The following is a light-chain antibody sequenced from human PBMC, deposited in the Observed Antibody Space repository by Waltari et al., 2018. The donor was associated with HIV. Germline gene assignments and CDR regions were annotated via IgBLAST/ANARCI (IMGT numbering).Light chain of an antibody. J-gene: IGLJ1*01. Sequence: QSVLTQPPSVSGAPGQRVTISCSGSTSNVGTIYLLHWYQQLPGMAPKRLSSGDSNRPSGVPDRFSASKSGTSGSLTITGLQPEDEADYYCQTFDITLGGFYVFGTGTKVTVL. CDR2: GDS. CDR1: TSNVGTIYL. V-gene: IGLV1-40*01. CDR3: QTFDITLGGFYV.